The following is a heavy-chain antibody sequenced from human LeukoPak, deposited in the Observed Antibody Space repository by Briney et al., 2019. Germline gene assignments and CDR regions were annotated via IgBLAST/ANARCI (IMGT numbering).Heavy chain of an antibody. J-gene: IGHJ4*02. D-gene: IGHD1-26*01. CDR2: IFPKRGAT. V-gene: IGHV1-2*02. CDR3: ASCQVGSTLRD. CDR1: GYTFTDSY. Sequence: ASVKVSCKASGYTFTDSYIHWVRQAPGQGLEWMGWIFPKRGATNYAQKFQVRVTMTRDTSISTAYMELSRLRYDDTAVYYCASCQVGSTLRDWGQGALVTVSS.